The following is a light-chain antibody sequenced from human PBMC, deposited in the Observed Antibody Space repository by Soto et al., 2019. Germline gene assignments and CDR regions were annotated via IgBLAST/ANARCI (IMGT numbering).Light chain of an antibody. V-gene: IGKV1-5*01. CDR3: QQYNSYSWT. J-gene: IGKJ1*01. CDR2: DAS. CDR1: QSITSS. Sequence: DIEMTQSPSSLSASLGDRATISCRASQSITSSLAWYQQKPGQAPKLLIYDASTLATGVPSRFSGSGSGTEFTLTISSLQPDDFATYYCQQYNSYSWTFGQGTKVDI.